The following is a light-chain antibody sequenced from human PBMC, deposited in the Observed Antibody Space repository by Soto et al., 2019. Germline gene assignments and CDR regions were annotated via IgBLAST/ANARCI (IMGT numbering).Light chain of an antibody. CDR1: QSVGSY. Sequence: EIVLTQSPDTLSLSPGERATLSCRASQSVGSYLAWYQQKPGQTPRLLIYDASNRATGIPARFSGSGSGTDFALTISTLEPEDFAVCYCHQRYNWPFTFGPGTKVDIK. CDR3: HQRYNWPFT. J-gene: IGKJ3*01. V-gene: IGKV3-11*01. CDR2: DAS.